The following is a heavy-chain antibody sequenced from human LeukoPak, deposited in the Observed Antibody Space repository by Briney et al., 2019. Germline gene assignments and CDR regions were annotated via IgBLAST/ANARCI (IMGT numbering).Heavy chain of an antibody. J-gene: IGHJ5*02. CDR3: ARARLTRPTIKITWFDP. Sequence: SETLSLTCAVYGGSFSGYYWSWIRQPPGKGLEWIGEINHSGSTNYNPSLKSRVTISVDTSKNQFSLKLSSVTAADTAVYYCARARLTRPTIKITWFDPWGKGPLVTVSS. V-gene: IGHV4-34*01. CDR1: GGSFSGYY. D-gene: IGHD5-12*01. CDR2: INHSGST.